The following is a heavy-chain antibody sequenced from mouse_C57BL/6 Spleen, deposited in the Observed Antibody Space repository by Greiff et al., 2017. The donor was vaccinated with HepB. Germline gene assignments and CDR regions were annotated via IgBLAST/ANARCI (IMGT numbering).Heavy chain of an antibody. Sequence: EVKLEESGGGLVKPGGSLKLSCAASGFTFSDYGMHWVRQAPEKGLEWVAYISSGSSTIYYADTVKGRFTISRDNAKNTLFLQMTSLRSEDTAMYYCARQNSLRRYAMDYWGQGTSVTVSS. J-gene: IGHJ4*01. CDR3: ARQNSLRRYAMDY. CDR2: ISSGSSTI. CDR1: GFTFSDYG. V-gene: IGHV5-17*01. D-gene: IGHD3-2*02.